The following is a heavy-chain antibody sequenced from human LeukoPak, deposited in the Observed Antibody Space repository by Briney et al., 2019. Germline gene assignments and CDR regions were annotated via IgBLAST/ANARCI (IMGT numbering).Heavy chain of an antibody. J-gene: IGHJ4*02. CDR2: ISSSSSYI. CDR3: ARDLLDTAMVPSGFDY. D-gene: IGHD5-18*01. Sequence: PGGSLRLSCAASGFTFSSYSMNWVRQAPGKGLEWVSSISSSSSYIYYADSVKGRFTISRDSAKNSLYLQMNSLRAEDTAVYYCARDLLDTAMVPSGFDYWGQGTLVTVSS. V-gene: IGHV3-21*01. CDR1: GFTFSSYS.